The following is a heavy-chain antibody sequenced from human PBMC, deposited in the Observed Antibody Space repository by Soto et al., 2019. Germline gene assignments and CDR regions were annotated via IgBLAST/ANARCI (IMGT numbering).Heavy chain of an antibody. D-gene: IGHD3-10*01. CDR2: ISGTGDTK. CDR1: GLFFSDYY. Sequence: GGSLRLSCAASGLFFSDYYLSWIRQAPGKALECVAYISGTGDTKYYADSVTGRFTISRDNPKNSLYLQMNSLRPEDAAVYYCAIGGGQIYYKGLDVWGQGTTVTISS. J-gene: IGHJ6*02. V-gene: IGHV3-11*01. CDR3: AIGGGQIYYKGLDV.